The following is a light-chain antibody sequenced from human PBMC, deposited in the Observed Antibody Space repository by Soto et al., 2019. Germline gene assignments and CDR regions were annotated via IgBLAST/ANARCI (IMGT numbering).Light chain of an antibody. V-gene: IGKV3-11*01. Sequence: EIGMTQSPATLSLSPGERATLSCRASQSVNSDLAWYQQKPGQAPRLLIYDASNRATGIPARFSGSGSGTDFTLTISSLEPEDFAFYYCQQRTNWRALTFGGGTKVDIK. CDR1: QSVNSD. CDR2: DAS. CDR3: QQRTNWRALT. J-gene: IGKJ4*01.